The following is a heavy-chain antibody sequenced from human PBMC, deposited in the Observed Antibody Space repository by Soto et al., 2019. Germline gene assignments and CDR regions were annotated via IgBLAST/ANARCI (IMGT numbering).Heavy chain of an antibody. D-gene: IGHD2-2*01. V-gene: IGHV3-11*01. J-gene: IGHJ6*02. Sequence: QVQLVESGGGLVKPGGSLRLSCAASGFTFSDYYMSWIRQAPGKGLEWVSYISSSGSTIYYADSVKGRFTISRDNAKNSLYLQMNSLRAEYTAVYYCARAMSAMRGYYYYDYGMDVWGQGTTVTVSS. CDR1: GFTFSDYY. CDR3: ARAMSAMRGYYYYDYGMDV. CDR2: ISSSGSTI.